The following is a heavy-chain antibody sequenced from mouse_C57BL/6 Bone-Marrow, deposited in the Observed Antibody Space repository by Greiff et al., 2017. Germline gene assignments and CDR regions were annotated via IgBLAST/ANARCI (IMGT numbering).Heavy chain of an antibody. CDR3: AIYGSSSFDY. V-gene: IGHV5-4*03. CDR2: ISDGGSYT. D-gene: IGHD1-1*01. CDR1: GFTFSSYA. J-gene: IGHJ2*01. Sequence: EVMLVESGGGLVKPGGSLKLSCAASGFTFSSYAMSWVRQTPEKRLEWVATISDGGSYTYYPDNVKGRFTISRDNAKTNLYLEMSHLKSEDTAMYYCAIYGSSSFDYWGQGTTLTVSS.